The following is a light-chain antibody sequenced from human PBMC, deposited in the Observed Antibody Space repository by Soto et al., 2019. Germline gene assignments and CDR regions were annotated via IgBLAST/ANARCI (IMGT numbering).Light chain of an antibody. CDR3: QQYHSYWT. CDR1: QGISSS. V-gene: IGKV1-9*01. Sequence: DIPLTQAPSFLAASYGDGLTITCRASQGISSSLAWYQQKPGEAPKLLIYAASTLQSGAPSRFSGSGYGTEFTLIISGLQPDDFSTYYCQQYHSYWTFGQGTKVDI. CDR2: AAS. J-gene: IGKJ1*01.